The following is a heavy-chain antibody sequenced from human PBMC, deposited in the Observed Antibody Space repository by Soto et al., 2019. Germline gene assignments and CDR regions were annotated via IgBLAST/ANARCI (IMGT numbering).Heavy chain of an antibody. CDR1: GFTFDDYA. CDR2: ISWNSGSI. CDR3: AKDIKGGTMVRGKPKRFDDAFDI. D-gene: IGHD3-10*01. V-gene: IGHV3-9*01. J-gene: IGHJ3*02. Sequence: GGSLRLSCAASGFTFDDYAMHWVRQAPGKGLEWVSGISWNSGSIGYADSVKGQFTIPRDNAKNYLYLQMNSLRAEDTALYYCAKDIKGGTMVRGKPKRFDDAFDIWGQGTMVTVSS.